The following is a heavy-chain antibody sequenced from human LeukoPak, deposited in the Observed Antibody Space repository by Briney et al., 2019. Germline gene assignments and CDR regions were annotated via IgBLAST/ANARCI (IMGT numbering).Heavy chain of an antibody. CDR1: GYTFTSYG. CDR2: ISAYNGNT. Sequence: GASVKVSCKASGYTFTSYGISWVRQAPGQGLEWMGWISAYNGNTNYAQKLQGRVTMTTDTSTSTAYMELRSLRSDDTAVYYCARATQVSSSWYGGAYNWFDPWGQGTLVTVSS. CDR3: ARATQVSSSWYGGAYNWFDP. V-gene: IGHV1-18*01. J-gene: IGHJ5*02. D-gene: IGHD6-13*01.